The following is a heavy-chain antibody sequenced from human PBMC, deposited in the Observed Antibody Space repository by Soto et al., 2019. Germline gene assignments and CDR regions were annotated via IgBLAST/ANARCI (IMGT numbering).Heavy chain of an antibody. CDR2: ISGSGGST. J-gene: IGHJ4*02. CDR3: AKVRGSYYYGSGSYYNPGN. D-gene: IGHD3-10*01. V-gene: IGHV3-23*01. Sequence: GGSLRLSCAASGFTFSSYAMRWVRHAPGTWLEWFSAISGSGGSTYYADSVKGRFTISRDNSKNTLYLQMDSLRAEDTAVYYCAKVRGSYYYGSGSYYNPGNWGQGTLVTVSS. CDR1: GFTFSSYA.